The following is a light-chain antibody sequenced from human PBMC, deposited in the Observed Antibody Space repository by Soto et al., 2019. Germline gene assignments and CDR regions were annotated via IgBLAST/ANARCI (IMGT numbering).Light chain of an antibody. J-gene: IGKJ2*01. V-gene: IGKV2-30*02. CDR1: QSLVHSDGTTY. CDR2: KVS. CDR3: MQATNWPYT. Sequence: DVVMTQSPVSLTVTLGQPASISCRSSQSLVHSDGTTYLHWFQQRPGQSPRRLIYKVSNRDSGVPDRFSGSGSGTDFILKISRVEAEDIGGYFCMQATNWPYTFGQGTKLEI.